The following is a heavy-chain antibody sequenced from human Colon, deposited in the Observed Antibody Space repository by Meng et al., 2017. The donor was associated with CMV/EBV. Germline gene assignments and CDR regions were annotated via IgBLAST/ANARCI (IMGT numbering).Heavy chain of an antibody. CDR2: LYSSAGA. CDR1: GFTVSSLY. D-gene: IGHD2-2*01. V-gene: IGHV3-53*01. CDR3: ARGDCSSTSCYYFDY. Sequence: GGPLRLSCAASGFTVSSLYMGWVRQTPGKGLETVSVLYSSAGAYYADSVKGRFTISRDNSMNTLYLQMSSLRAEDTAVYYCARGDCSSTSCYYFDYWGQGALVTVSS. J-gene: IGHJ4*02.